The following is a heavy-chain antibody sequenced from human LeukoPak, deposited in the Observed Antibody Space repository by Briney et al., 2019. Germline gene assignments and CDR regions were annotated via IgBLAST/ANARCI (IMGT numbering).Heavy chain of an antibody. CDR1: GFTFSSHG. D-gene: IGHD3-10*01. V-gene: IGHV3-30*18. CDR3: AKDRAFQAAGVTDY. J-gene: IGHJ4*02. Sequence: PGRSLRLSCAAFGFTFSSHGMHWVRQAPGKGLEWVAVISDDGNIKLYGDSVKGRFTISRDNSENTLYLQMNSLKTEDTAVYYCAKDRAFQAAGVTDYWGQGTLVTVSS. CDR2: ISDDGNIK.